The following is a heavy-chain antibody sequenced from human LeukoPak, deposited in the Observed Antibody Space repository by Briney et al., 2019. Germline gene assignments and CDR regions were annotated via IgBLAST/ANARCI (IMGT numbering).Heavy chain of an antibody. CDR1: GYTFTSYY. J-gene: IGHJ2*01. CDR3: ARDSGGRSSSPYYYFDL. D-gene: IGHD6-13*01. CDR2: INPSGVST. Sequence: ASVKVSCKASGYTFTSYYTHWVRQAPGQGLEWMGIINPSGVSTSYAQKFQGRVTMTRDMSTSTVYMELSSLRSEDTAVYYCARDSGGRSSSPYYYFDLWGRGTLVTVSS. V-gene: IGHV1-46*01.